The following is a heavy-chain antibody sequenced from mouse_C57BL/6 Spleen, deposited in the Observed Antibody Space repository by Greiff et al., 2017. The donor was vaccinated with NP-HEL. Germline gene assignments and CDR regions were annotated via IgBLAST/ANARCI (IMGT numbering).Heavy chain of an antibody. V-gene: IGHV1-26*01. CDR3: ARSLYGKKFAY. Sequence: EVQLQQSGPELVKPGASVKISCKASGYTFTDYYMNWVKQSHGKSLEWIGDINPNNGGTSYNQKFKGKATLTVDKSSSTAYMELRSLTSEDSAVYYCARSLYGKKFAYWGQGTLVTVSA. J-gene: IGHJ3*01. D-gene: IGHD2-1*01. CDR1: GYTFTDYY. CDR2: INPNNGGT.